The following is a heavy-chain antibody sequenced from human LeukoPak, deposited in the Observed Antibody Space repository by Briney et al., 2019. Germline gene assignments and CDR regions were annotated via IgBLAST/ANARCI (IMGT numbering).Heavy chain of an antibody. CDR2: IWYDGTNK. CDR3: ARDQRGLSYSKYYFDY. CDR1: GFSFSSYG. V-gene: IGHV3-33*01. D-gene: IGHD3-10*01. J-gene: IGHJ4*02. Sequence: RGSLRLSCAASGFSFSSYGMHWVRQAPGKGLEWVAVIWYDGTNKYYADSVKGRFTISRDNSKNTLYLQMNSLRAEDTAVYYCARDQRGLSYSKYYFDYWGQGTLVTVSS.